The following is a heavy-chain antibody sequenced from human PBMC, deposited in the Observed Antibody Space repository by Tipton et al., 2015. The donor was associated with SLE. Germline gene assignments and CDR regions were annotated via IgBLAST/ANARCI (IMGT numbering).Heavy chain of an antibody. CDR2: VYHSGRT. D-gene: IGHD6-6*01. Sequence: TLSLTCAVYGGSFSGYHWTWIRQPPGKGLEWIGEVYHSGRTDSNPSLKSRVTISVDTSKNQFSLNLTSVTAADTAVYYCARAVPRGSTSGYWYFDLWGRGTLVTVSS. CDR1: GGSFSGYH. J-gene: IGHJ2*01. V-gene: IGHV4-34*01. CDR3: ARAVPRGSTSGYWYFDL.